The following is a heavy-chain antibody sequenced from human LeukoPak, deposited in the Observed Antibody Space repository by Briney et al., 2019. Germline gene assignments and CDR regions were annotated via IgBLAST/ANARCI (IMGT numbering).Heavy chain of an antibody. CDR2: IIPIFGTA. D-gene: IGHD2-15*01. J-gene: IGHJ5*02. V-gene: IGHV1-69*05. Sequence: SVKVSCKASGGTFSSYAISWVRQAPGQGLEWMGRIIPIFGTANYAQKFQGRVTITTDESTSTAYMELSSLRSEDTAVYYCARESTRGIVVVVAENWFDPWGQGTLVTVSS. CDR3: ARESTRGIVVVVAENWFDP. CDR1: GGTFSSYA.